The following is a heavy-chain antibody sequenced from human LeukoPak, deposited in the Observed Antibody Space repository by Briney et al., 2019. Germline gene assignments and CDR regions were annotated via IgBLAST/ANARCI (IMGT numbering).Heavy chain of an antibody. V-gene: IGHV3-30*02. D-gene: IGHD5-12*01. CDR1: GFTYSSYG. CDR2: IRYDGSNK. Sequence: GGSLRLSCAASGFTYSSYGMHWVRHAPGKGLEWVAFIRYDGSNKYYADSVKGRFTISRDNSKNTLYLQMNSLRAEDTAVYYCAKVGYSGYDLAFDIWGQGTMVTVSS. CDR3: AKVGYSGYDLAFDI. J-gene: IGHJ3*02.